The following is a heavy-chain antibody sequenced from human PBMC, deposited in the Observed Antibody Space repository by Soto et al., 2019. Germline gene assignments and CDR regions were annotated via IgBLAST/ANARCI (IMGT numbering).Heavy chain of an antibody. CDR1: GLNFDDFA. V-gene: IGHV3-9*01. J-gene: IGHJ4*02. Sequence: EVQLVESGGRLVQPGRSLRLSCVGTGLNFDDFAMHWVRQAPGKGLEGVSGITWNSRVLAYADSVKGRFTSSRDNARNSLYLQMDSLRDEDTALYYCAKGRYDFWSPYYFDSWGQGTLVTVSS. D-gene: IGHD3-3*01. CDR2: ITWNSRVL. CDR3: AKGRYDFWSPYYFDS.